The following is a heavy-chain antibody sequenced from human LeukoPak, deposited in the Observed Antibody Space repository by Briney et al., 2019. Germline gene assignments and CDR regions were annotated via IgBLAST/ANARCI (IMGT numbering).Heavy chain of an antibody. CDR3: ARGPRTNWFDP. D-gene: IGHD1-14*01. J-gene: IGHJ5*02. CDR2: INPNSGGT. CDR1: GYTFTDYY. V-gene: IGHV1-2*02. Sequence: ASVKVSCKTSGYTFTDYYMHWVRQAPGQGREWMGWINPNSGGTNYAQKFQGRVTMTRGTSISTAYMELSRLRSDDTAVYYCARGPRTNWFDPWGQGTLVTVSS.